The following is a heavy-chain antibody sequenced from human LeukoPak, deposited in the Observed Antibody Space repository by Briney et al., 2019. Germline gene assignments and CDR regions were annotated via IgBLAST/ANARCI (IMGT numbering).Heavy chain of an antibody. J-gene: IGHJ4*02. Sequence: GGSLRLSCAASGFAFNNFYMHWVRQFPGQGLLWVSRINTDGSSTVYADSVKGRFTISRDNAKSTLYLQMNSLRAEDTAVYYCARDTPLQWLDFDYWGQGTLVTVSS. D-gene: IGHD6-19*01. CDR1: GFAFNNFY. CDR3: ARDTPLQWLDFDY. V-gene: IGHV3-74*01. CDR2: INTDGSST.